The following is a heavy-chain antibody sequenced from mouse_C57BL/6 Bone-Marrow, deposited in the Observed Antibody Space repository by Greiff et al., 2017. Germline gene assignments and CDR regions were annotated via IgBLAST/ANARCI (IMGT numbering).Heavy chain of an antibody. V-gene: IGHV5-4*01. CDR3: ARAPDYDGPMDY. D-gene: IGHD2-4*01. J-gene: IGHJ4*01. Sequence: VQLKESGGGLVKPGGSLKLSCAASGFTFSSYAMSWVRQTPEKRLEWVATISDGGSYTYYPDNVKGRFTISRDNAKNNLYLQMSHLKSEDTAMYYCARAPDYDGPMDYWGQGTSVTVSS. CDR1: GFTFSSYA. CDR2: ISDGGSYT.